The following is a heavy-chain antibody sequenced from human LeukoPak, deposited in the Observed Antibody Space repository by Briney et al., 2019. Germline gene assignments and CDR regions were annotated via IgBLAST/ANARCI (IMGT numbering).Heavy chain of an antibody. Sequence: ASVKVSCKASGGTFSSYAISWVRQAPGQGLEWMGRIIPILGIANYAQKFQGRVTITADKSTSTAYMELSSLRSEDTAVYYCARFGAQKYYYDSSGLNWFDPWGQGTLVTVSS. V-gene: IGHV1-69*04. J-gene: IGHJ5*02. CDR3: ARFGAQKYYYDSSGLNWFDP. D-gene: IGHD3-22*01. CDR2: IIPILGIA. CDR1: GGTFSSYA.